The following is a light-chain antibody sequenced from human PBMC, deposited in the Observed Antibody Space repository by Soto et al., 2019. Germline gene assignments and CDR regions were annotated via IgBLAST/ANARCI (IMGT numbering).Light chain of an antibody. V-gene: IGLV2-14*03. Sequence: QSALTQPASLSVSPGQSITISCTGTSSEIGAYDYVSWFQQHPGKAPKLMISDVNNRPSGVSNRFSGSKPGNRAYLTISGLAVEDEAEYFCFLFSSSGAHVFGTGTKLTVL. J-gene: IGLJ1*01. CDR1: SSEIGAYDY. CDR2: DVN. CDR3: FLFSSSGAHV.